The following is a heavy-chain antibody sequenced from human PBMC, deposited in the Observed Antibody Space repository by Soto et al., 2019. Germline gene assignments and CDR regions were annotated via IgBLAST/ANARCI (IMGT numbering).Heavy chain of an antibody. V-gene: IGHV1-69*13. CDR2: IIPIFGTA. CDR1: GGTFSSYA. J-gene: IGHJ6*02. CDR3: ARAFYYYYGMDV. Sequence: GASVKVSCKASGGTFSSYAISWVRQAPGQGLEWMGGIIPIFGTANYAQKFQGRVTITADESTSTAYMELSSLRSEDTAVYYCARAFYYYYGMDVWGRGTTVTVSS.